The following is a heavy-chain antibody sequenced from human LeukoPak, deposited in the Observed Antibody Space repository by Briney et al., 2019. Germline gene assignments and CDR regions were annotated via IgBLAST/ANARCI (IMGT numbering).Heavy chain of an antibody. J-gene: IGHJ5*02. CDR3: ARGGDWANWFDP. D-gene: IGHD3/OR15-3a*01. V-gene: IGHV4-4*07. CDR1: VGSISSYY. CDR2: IYTSGST. Sequence: SGTLSLTCTVAVGSISSYYWSSIRQPPGKGLEWICRIYTSGSTNYNPSLKSRVAMSSDTSKTQSPLKLSSVTSADTAVYYCARGGDWANWFDPWGQGTMVTVSS.